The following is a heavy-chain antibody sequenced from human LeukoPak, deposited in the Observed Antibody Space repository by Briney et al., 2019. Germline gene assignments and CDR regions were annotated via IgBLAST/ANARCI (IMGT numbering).Heavy chain of an antibody. CDR2: ISYDGSNE. CDR1: GFTFSNYG. D-gene: IGHD3-22*01. V-gene: IGHV3-30*18. CDR3: AKVALFSGYYPPFDY. Sequence: GRSLRLSCTAPGFTFSNYGMHWVRQAPGKGLEWVAVISYDGSNEYYADSVKSRFTISRDNSKNTLFLQMNSLRPEDTAVYHCAKVALFSGYYPPFDYWGQGTLVTVSS. J-gene: IGHJ4*02.